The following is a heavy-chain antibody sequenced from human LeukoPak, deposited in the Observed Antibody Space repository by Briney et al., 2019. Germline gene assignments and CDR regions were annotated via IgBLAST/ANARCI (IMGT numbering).Heavy chain of an antibody. Sequence: GGSLRLSCAASGFTFSSYAMSWVRQAPGKGLEWVLAISGSGGSTYYADSVKGRFTISRDNSKNTLYLQMSSLRAEDTAVYYCAKDPNGIQLHHAFDIWGQGTMVTVSS. V-gene: IGHV3-23*01. CDR3: AKDPNGIQLHHAFDI. J-gene: IGHJ3*02. D-gene: IGHD5-18*01. CDR2: ISGSGGST. CDR1: GFTFSSYA.